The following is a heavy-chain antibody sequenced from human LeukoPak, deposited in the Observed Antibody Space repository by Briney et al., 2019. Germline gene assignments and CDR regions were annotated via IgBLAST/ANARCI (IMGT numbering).Heavy chain of an antibody. CDR3: ARDLSWDIVVVPAAMPKNWFDP. CDR2: IWYDGSNK. J-gene: IGHJ5*02. D-gene: IGHD2-2*01. V-gene: IGHV3-33*01. CDR1: GFTFSSYG. Sequence: GGSLRLSCAASGFTFSSYGMHWVRQAPGKGLEWVAVIWYDGSNKYYADSVKGRFTISRDNSKNTLYLQMNSLRAEDTAVYYCARDLSWDIVVVPAAMPKNWFDPWSQGTLVTVSS.